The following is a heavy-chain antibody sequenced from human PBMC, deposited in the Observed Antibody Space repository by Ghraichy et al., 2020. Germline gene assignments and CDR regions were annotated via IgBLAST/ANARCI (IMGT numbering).Heavy chain of an antibody. V-gene: IGHV4-39*01. Sequence: SETLSLTCTVSGGPITSSSYYWGWIRQPPGKGLEWFGSIYYSGSTYYNPSLKSRVTISVDTSKNQSSLKLSSVPAADTAVYYCARTMTPDAGSAFDIWGQGTMVTVSS. CDR1: GGPITSSSYY. J-gene: IGHJ3*02. CDR3: ARTMTPDAGSAFDI. D-gene: IGHD2-15*01. CDR2: IYYSGST.